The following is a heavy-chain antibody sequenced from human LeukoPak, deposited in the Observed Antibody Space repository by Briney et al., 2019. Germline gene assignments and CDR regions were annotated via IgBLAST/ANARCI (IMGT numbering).Heavy chain of an antibody. V-gene: IGHV3-48*03. CDR3: ARERYSSGWYNY. D-gene: IGHD6-19*01. Sequence: GGSLRLSCAASGFTFSSYEMNWVRQAPGKGLEWVSYISSSGSTIYYADSGKGRFTISRDNAKNSLYLQMNSLRAEDTAVYYCARERYSSGWYNYWGQGTLVTVSS. J-gene: IGHJ4*02. CDR2: ISSSGSTI. CDR1: GFTFSSYE.